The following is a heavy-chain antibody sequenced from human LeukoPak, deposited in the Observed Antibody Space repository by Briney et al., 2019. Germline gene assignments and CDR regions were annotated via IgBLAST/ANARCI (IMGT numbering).Heavy chain of an antibody. CDR3: ATDIVVVVAATSNAEYFQH. V-gene: IGHV1-3*01. CDR2: INAGNGKT. D-gene: IGHD2-15*01. J-gene: IGHJ1*01. CDR1: GYTFTSYY. Sequence: ASVKVSCKASGYTFTSYYMHWVRQAPGQRLEWMGWINAGNGKTKYSQKFQGRVTITRDTSASTAYMELSSLRSEDTAVYYCATDIVVVVAATSNAEYFQHWGQGTLVTVSS.